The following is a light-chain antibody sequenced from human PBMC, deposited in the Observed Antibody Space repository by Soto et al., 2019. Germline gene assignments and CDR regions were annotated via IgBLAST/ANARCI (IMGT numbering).Light chain of an antibody. J-gene: IGLJ1*01. CDR3: CTYAGGSSYV. CDR2: EDS. Sequence: QSALTQPASVSGSPGQSITISCTGTSSDVGRYKLVSWYQQKPGRAPQLLLYEDSLWPSGISYRFSGSKSGNTASLTISGLQPEDEADYHCCTYAGGSSYVFGTGTKVTVL. V-gene: IGLV2-23*01. CDR1: SSDVGRYKL.